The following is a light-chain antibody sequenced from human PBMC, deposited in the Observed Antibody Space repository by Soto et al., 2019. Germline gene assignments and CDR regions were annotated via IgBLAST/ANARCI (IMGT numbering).Light chain of an antibody. CDR2: DVS. Sequence: QSALTQPASVSGSPGQSITISCTGTSSDIGGYNYVSWYQQHPGKAPQLMIYDVSNRPSGLSNRFSGSKSGNTASLTISGLQAEDAAEYYCSSYTTISTVVFGGGTKLTVL. CDR1: SSDIGGYNY. CDR3: SSYTTISTVV. V-gene: IGLV2-14*03. J-gene: IGLJ2*01.